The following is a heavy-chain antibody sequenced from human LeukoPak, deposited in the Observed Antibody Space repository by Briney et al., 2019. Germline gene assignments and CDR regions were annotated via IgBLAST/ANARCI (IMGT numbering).Heavy chain of an antibody. Sequence: ASVKVSCKASGYTFTGYYMHWVRQAPGQGLEWMGWINPNSGGTNYAQKFQGWVTMTRDTSISTAYMELSRLRSDDTAVYYCARGGSCSSTSCYDRYYGTDVWGKGTTVTVSS. CDR2: INPNSGGT. CDR3: ARGGSCSSTSCYDRYYGTDV. CDR1: GYTFTGYY. V-gene: IGHV1-2*04. D-gene: IGHD2-2*01. J-gene: IGHJ6*04.